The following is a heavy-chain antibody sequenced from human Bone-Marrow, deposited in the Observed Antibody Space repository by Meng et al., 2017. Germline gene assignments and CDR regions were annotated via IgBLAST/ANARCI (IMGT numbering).Heavy chain of an antibody. CDR2: IRSKANSYAT. Sequence: GESLKISCAASGFTFSGSAMHWVRQAPGKGLEWVGRIRSKANSYATAYAASVKGRFTISRDDSKNTVYMKMNSLKTEDTAVYYSAKATSYFNELFDYWGQGTLVTVSS. V-gene: IGHV3-73*01. J-gene: IGHJ4*02. CDR3: AKATSYFNELFDY. CDR1: GFTFSGSA. D-gene: IGHD2/OR15-2a*01.